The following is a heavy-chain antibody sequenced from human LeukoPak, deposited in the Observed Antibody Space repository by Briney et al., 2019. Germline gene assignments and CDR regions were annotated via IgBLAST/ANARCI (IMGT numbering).Heavy chain of an antibody. D-gene: IGHD3-22*01. V-gene: IGHV5-51*01. CDR2: IYPGDSDT. CDR1: GYSFTSYW. Sequence: GESLKISCKGSGYSFTSYWIGWVRQMPGKGLEWMGIIYPGDSDTRYRPSFQGQVTISADKSISTAYLQWSSLKASDTAMYYCARRGTYYYDSSGYHLFDYWGQGTLVTVSS. J-gene: IGHJ4*02. CDR3: ARRGTYYYDSSGYHLFDY.